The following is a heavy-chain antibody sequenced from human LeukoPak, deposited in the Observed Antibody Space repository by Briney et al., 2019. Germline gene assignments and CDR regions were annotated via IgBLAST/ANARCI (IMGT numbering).Heavy chain of an antibody. D-gene: IGHD1-26*01. V-gene: IGHV4-39*01. CDR1: GDSISGGTFY. CDR3: AGRVGPTIWTGLHF. J-gene: IGHJ4*02. CDR2: IHFNGNT. Sequence: SETLSLTCTVSGDSISGGTFYWGWVRQPPGQGLEWIGSIHFNGNTYYNPSLKSPVTISVDMPKNQFSLNLSSVTVADTAVYYCAGRVGPTIWTGLHFWGQGILVPVSS.